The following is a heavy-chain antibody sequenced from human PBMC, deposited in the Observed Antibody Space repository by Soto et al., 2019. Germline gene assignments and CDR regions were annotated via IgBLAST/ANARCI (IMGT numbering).Heavy chain of an antibody. CDR2: ISYSGST. J-gene: IGHJ4*02. Sequence: PSETLSLTCTVSGGSITTYYWSWIRQPPGKGLEWIGYISYSGSTNYNPSLKSRVTISVDTSRNEFSLKMSSLTAADTAVYYFAREVDYGDRLFDYGGQGILVTGSS. CDR1: GGSITTYY. V-gene: IGHV4-59*01. D-gene: IGHD4-17*01. CDR3: AREVDYGDRLFDY.